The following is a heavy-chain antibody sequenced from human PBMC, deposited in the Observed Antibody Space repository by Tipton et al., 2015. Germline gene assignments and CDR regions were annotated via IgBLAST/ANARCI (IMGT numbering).Heavy chain of an antibody. CDR2: IYFSGRP. CDR1: GASISRSNFY. CDR3: ARHESPVEYDSSGYIRD. D-gene: IGHD3-22*01. V-gene: IGHV4-39*01. Sequence: TLSLTCTVSGASISRSNFYWGWIRQPPGKGLEWLGSIYFSGRPFYNPSLSSRVTISVDTPENHFSLRLRSVTDGDTAVYYCARHESPVEYDSSGYIRDWGQGTLVTVSS. J-gene: IGHJ1*01.